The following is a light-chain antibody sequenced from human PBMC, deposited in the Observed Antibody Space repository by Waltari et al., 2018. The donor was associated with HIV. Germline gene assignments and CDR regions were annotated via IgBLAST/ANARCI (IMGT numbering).Light chain of an antibody. CDR3: QQTFSPPRT. CDR1: KNIINY. Sequence: DTNMTQPPSSLSASGGDRVTITCRTSKNIINYLNWYHQSPGKAPSLLIFGASTLQNGVSSRFSGSGSDTEFALSIAGLQHEDFGTYYYQQTFSPPRTFGPGT. CDR2: GAS. V-gene: IGKV1-39*01. J-gene: IGKJ3*01.